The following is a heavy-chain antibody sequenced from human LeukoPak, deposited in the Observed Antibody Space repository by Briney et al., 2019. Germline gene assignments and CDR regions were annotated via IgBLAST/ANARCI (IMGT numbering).Heavy chain of an antibody. J-gene: IGHJ6*02. CDR3: ARDLWFGELDV. Sequence: PGGSLRLSCAASGFTFSSYWMGWVRQAPGKGLEWVANIKQDGSEKYYVDSVKGRFTISRDNAKNSLYLQMNSLRAEDTAVYYCARDLWFGELDVWGQGTTVTVSS. CDR1: GFTFSSYW. D-gene: IGHD3-10*01. CDR2: IKQDGSEK. V-gene: IGHV3-7*01.